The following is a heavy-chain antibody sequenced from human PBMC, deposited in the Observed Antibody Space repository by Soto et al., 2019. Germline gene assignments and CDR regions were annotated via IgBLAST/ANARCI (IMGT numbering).Heavy chain of an antibody. J-gene: IGHJ6*02. CDR3: ARDKADCSGGSCYDDYYYYGMDV. Sequence: QVQLVQSGAEVKKPGSSVKVSCKASGGTFSSYAISWVRQAPGQGLEWMGGIIPIFGTANYAQKFQGRVTINADESTSTAYMELSSLRSEDTAVYYCARDKADCSGGSCYDDYYYYGMDVWGQGTTVTVSS. CDR2: IIPIFGTA. D-gene: IGHD2-15*01. V-gene: IGHV1-69*01. CDR1: GGTFSSYA.